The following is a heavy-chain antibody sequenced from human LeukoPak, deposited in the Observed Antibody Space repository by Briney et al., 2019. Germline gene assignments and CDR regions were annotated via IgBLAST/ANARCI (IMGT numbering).Heavy chain of an antibody. CDR2: ISGSGGST. D-gene: IGHD6-19*01. V-gene: IGHV3-23*01. CDR3: AKDSISGWYASGY. CDR1: GFTVGTNS. J-gene: IGHJ4*02. Sequence: GGSLRLSCAASGFTVGTNSMSWVRQSPGKGLEWVSTISGSGGSTDYADSVKGRFTISRDNSKNTLYLQMNSLRAEDTAVYYCAKDSISGWYASGYWGQGTLVTVSS.